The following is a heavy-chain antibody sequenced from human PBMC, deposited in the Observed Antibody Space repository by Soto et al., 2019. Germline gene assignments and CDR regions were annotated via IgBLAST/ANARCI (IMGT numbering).Heavy chain of an antibody. V-gene: IGHV1-46*01. Sequence: ASVKVSCNTSGYTFTYYMHWVRQAPGQGLEWMGIINPSGGSTSYAQKFQGRVTMTRDTSTSTVYMELSSLTSEDTAVYYCARSPSRDQDTLLMVYAFTYFDYWGQGTLVTVSS. J-gene: IGHJ4*02. CDR2: INPSGGST. CDR3: ARSPSRDQDTLLMVYAFTYFDY. CDR1: GYTFTYY. D-gene: IGHD2-8*01.